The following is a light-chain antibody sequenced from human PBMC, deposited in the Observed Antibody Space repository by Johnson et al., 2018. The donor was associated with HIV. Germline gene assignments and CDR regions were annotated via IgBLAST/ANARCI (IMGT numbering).Light chain of an antibody. V-gene: IGLV1-51*02. CDR1: ISHIESYF. CDR2: EDN. J-gene: IGLJ1*01. Sequence: VLTQPPSVSAAPGQRVNISCSGNISHIESYFVSWYQQLPGAAPTLLIYEDNKRPSGIPDRFSGSKSGTSATLGITGLQTGDEADYYCGTWDSSLSAYVFGTGTKVTVL. CDR3: GTWDSSLSAYV.